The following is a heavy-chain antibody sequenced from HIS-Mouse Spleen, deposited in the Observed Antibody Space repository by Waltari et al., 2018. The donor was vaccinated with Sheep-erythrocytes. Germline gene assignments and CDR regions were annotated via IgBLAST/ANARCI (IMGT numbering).Heavy chain of an antibody. Sequence: QVQLQESGPGLVKPSETLSLTCTVSGYSISSGYYWGWIRQPPGKGLEWIGSIYHSGRTYYNPYLKSRVTISVDTSKNQFSLKLSSVTAADTAVYYCARDASSSSFDYWGQGTLVTVSS. D-gene: IGHD6-6*01. CDR2: IYHSGRT. J-gene: IGHJ4*02. V-gene: IGHV4-38-2*02. CDR3: ARDASSSSFDY. CDR1: GYSISSGYY.